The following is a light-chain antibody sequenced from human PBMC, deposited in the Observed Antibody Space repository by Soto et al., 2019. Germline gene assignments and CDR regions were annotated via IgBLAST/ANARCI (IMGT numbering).Light chain of an antibody. CDR3: QQYNSYSWT. CDR1: QSISSW. Sequence: DIQMTQSPSTLSASVGDRVTITCRASQSISSWSAWYQQKPGKAPKLLIYDASSLESGVPSRFSGNRSGTEFTLTISSLQPDDFATYYCQQYNSYSWTFGQGTKVEIK. CDR2: DAS. V-gene: IGKV1-5*01. J-gene: IGKJ1*01.